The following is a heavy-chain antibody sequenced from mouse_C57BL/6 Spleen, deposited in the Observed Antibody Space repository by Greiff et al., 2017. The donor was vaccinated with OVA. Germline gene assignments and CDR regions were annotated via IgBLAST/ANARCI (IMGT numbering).Heavy chain of an antibody. CDR2: IRNKANNHAT. V-gene: IGHV6-6*01. D-gene: IGHD2-4*01. CDR1: GFTFSDAW. J-gene: IGHJ1*03. Sequence: EVKLEESGGGLVQPGGSMKLSCAASGFTFSDAWMDWVRQSPEKGLEWVAEIRNKANNHATYYAESVKGRFTISRDDSKSSVYLQMNSLRAEDTGIYYCTRPIYYDYDYWYFDVWGTGTTVTVSS. CDR3: TRPIYYDYDYWYFDV.